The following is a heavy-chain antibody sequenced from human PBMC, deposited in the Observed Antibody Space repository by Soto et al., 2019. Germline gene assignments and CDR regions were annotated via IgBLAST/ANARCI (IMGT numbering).Heavy chain of an antibody. D-gene: IGHD6-13*01. CDR1: GFTFSSYA. V-gene: IGHV3-23*01. CDR3: VPYMPAAGTRYSPH. J-gene: IGHJ1*01. Sequence: EVQLLESGGGLVQPGGSLRLSCAASGFTFSSYAMSWVRQAPGKGLEWVSAVGTGGTAYYADSVKGRFTISRDNSKDTLYLQMNSRRAEDTAVYCCVPYMPAAGTRYSPHWGQGTLVTVSS. CDR2: VGTGGTA.